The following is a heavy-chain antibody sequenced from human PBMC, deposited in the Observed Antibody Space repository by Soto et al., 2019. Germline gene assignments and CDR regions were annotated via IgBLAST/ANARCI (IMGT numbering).Heavy chain of an antibody. CDR2: INRDGSGT. V-gene: IGHV3-74*01. D-gene: IGHD3-22*01. Sequence: PGGSLRLSCAASGFTFSNYWMHWVRQAPGKGLVWVSRINRDGSGTIYADSVKGRFTISRDNAKSTLYLQMNSLRDEDTALYYCARDYDDSSFVPWGQGTLVTVSS. CDR1: GFTFSNYW. CDR3: ARDYDDSSFVP. J-gene: IGHJ5*02.